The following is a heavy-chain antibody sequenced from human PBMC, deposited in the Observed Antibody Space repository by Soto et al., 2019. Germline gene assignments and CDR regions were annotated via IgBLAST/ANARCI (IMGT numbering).Heavy chain of an antibody. CDR3: ARDRAHYDILTGYYRGSGYYYGMDV. D-gene: IGHD3-9*01. V-gene: IGHV1-69*13. Sequence: GASVKVSCKASGGTFSSYAIRWVRQAPGQGLEWMGGIIPIFGTANYAQKFQGRVTITADESTSTAYMELSSLRSEDTAVYYCARDRAHYDILTGYYRGSGYYYGMDVWGQGTTVTVSS. CDR2: IIPIFGTA. CDR1: GGTFSSYA. J-gene: IGHJ6*02.